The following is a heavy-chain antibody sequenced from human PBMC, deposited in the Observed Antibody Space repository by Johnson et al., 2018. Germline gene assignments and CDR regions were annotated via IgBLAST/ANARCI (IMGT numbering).Heavy chain of an antibody. CDR1: RGTFSSHA. J-gene: IGHJ3*02. D-gene: IGHD5-24*01. Sequence: QVQLVESGAEVKKPGSSVKVSCKASRGTFSSHAISWVRPAPGQGLEWMGGIIPIFGTANYAQKFQGRVTIAAEESTSTAYMELRRLRSEDTAVYYSARDLEMASRCADAFDIWGQGTMVTVSS. CDR2: IIPIFGTA. CDR3: ARDLEMASRCADAFDI. V-gene: IGHV1-69*01.